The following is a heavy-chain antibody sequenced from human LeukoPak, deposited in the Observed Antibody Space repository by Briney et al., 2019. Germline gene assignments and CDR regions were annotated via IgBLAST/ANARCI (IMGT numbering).Heavy chain of an antibody. Sequence: PGGSLRLSCATSGFILSSYWMHWVRQAPGKGLVWVSRINSDGSSTTYADSVKGRFTISRDNARNTPYLQMNSLRAEDTAVYYCARDGISCSGGHCYFASWGQGTLVTVSS. CDR3: ARDGISCSGGHCYFAS. CDR2: INSDGSST. CDR1: GFILSSYW. J-gene: IGHJ4*02. D-gene: IGHD2-15*01. V-gene: IGHV3-74*01.